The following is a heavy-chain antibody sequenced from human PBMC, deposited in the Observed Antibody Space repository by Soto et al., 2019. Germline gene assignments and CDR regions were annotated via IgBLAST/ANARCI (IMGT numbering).Heavy chain of an antibody. CDR1: GGSVSSGSYY. V-gene: IGHV4-39*01. CDR3: ARHVNPWAQGAFDI. J-gene: IGHJ3*02. Sequence: SETLSLTCTVPGGSVSSGSYYWSWIRQPPGKGLEWIGSIYYSGSTYYNPSLKSRVTISVDTSKNQFSLKLSSVTAADTAVYYCARHVNPWAQGAFDIWGQGTMVTVSS. CDR2: IYYSGST. D-gene: IGHD7-27*01.